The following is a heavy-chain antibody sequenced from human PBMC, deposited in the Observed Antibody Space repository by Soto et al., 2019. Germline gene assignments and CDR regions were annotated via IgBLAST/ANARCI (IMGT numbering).Heavy chain of an antibody. J-gene: IGHJ6*02. V-gene: IGHV2-5*02. CDR2: LDWDVDQ. CDR1: GLSLRTTGVG. Sequence: QVTLKESGPTLVKPTQTLTLTCTVSGLSLRTTGVGVGWVRQPTGKTLEWLALLDWDVDQRYSPSLRSRLTIAKDISDKQLVLTMTTMDTVDTATYYCVQSRCSGDCLEIYSSHAYNGLDVWGQGTTVTVSS. D-gene: IGHD2-21*02. CDR3: VQSRCSGDCLEIYSSHAYNGLDV.